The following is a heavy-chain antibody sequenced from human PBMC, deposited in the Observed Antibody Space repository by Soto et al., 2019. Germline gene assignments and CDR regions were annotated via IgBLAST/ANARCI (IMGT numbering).Heavy chain of an antibody. CDR1: GFTFSSYS. CDR3: AREPSDITLIVVGGAFDI. CDR2: ISSSSSYI. J-gene: IGHJ3*02. D-gene: IGHD3-22*01. V-gene: IGHV3-21*01. Sequence: EVQLVESGGGLVKPGGSLRLSCAASGFTFSSYSMNWVRQAPGKGLEWVSSISSSSSYIYYADSVKGRFTISRDNAKNSMYLQMNSLRAEDTGVYYCAREPSDITLIVVGGAFDIWGQGTMVTVSS.